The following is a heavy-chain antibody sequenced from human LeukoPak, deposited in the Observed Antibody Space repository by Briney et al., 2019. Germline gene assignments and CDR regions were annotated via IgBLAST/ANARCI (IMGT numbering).Heavy chain of an antibody. Sequence: SETLSLTCTVSGASISSDYWTWIRQPPGTGLEWIGYIYYSGSTNYNPSLKSRITMSVDTSRNQFSLELPSVTAADLAVYYCARYLRQPGTFYLDHWGQGTLVTVSS. V-gene: IGHV4-59*01. CDR3: ARYLRQPGTFYLDH. CDR1: GASISSDY. J-gene: IGHJ4*02. D-gene: IGHD3-16*01. CDR2: IYYSGST.